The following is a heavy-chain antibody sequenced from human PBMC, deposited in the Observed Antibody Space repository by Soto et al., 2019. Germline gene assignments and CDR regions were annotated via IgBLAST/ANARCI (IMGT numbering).Heavy chain of an antibody. J-gene: IGHJ2*01. V-gene: IGHV4-34*01. CDR3: ARGFFFQAEDDIREVRSVSAFLLNRSSDL. D-gene: IGHD3-10*01. CDR2: INHSGST. Sequence: GKGLEWIGEINHSGSTNYNPSLKSRVTISVDTSKNQFSLKLSSVTAADTAVYYCARGFFFQAEDDIREVRSVSAFLLNRSSDL.